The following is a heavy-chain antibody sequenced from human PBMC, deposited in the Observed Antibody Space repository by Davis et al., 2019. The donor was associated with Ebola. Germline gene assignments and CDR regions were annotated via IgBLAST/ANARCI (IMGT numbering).Heavy chain of an antibody. V-gene: IGHV4-39*01. CDR1: GGSISSSSYY. CDR3: ARGWGYCSSTSCYSLYYGMDV. CDR2: IYYSGST. D-gene: IGHD2-2*01. J-gene: IGHJ6*02. Sequence: SETLSLTCTVSGGSISSSSYYWGWIRQPPGKGLEWIGSIYYSGSTYYNPSLKSRVTISVDTSKNQFSLKLSSVTAADTAVYYCARGWGYCSSTSCYSLYYGMDVWGQGTTVTVSS.